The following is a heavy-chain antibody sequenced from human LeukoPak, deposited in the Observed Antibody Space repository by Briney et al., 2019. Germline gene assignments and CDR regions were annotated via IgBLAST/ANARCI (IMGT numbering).Heavy chain of an antibody. V-gene: IGHV1-69*05. D-gene: IGHD3-22*01. Sequence: SVKVSCKASGGTFSSYAISWVRQAPGQGLEWMGRIIPIFGTANYAQKFQGRVAITTDESTSTAYMELSSLRSEDTAVYYCARESGDLDYYDSSGYPDCWGQGTLVTVSS. CDR1: GGTFSSYA. J-gene: IGHJ4*02. CDR3: ARESGDLDYYDSSGYPDC. CDR2: IIPIFGTA.